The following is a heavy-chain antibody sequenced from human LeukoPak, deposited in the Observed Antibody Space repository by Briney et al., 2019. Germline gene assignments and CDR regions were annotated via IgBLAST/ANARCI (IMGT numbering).Heavy chain of an antibody. V-gene: IGHV1-2*02. CDR2: INPNSGGT. Sequence: ASVKVSCKASGYTFTGYYMHWVRQAPGQGLEWMGWINPNSGGTNYAQKFQGRVTMTRDTSISTAYMELSRLRSDDTAVYYCAKAGRYDYVWGSYRLDYWGQGTLVTVSS. D-gene: IGHD3-16*02. J-gene: IGHJ4*02. CDR3: AKAGRYDYVWGSYRLDY. CDR1: GYTFTGYY.